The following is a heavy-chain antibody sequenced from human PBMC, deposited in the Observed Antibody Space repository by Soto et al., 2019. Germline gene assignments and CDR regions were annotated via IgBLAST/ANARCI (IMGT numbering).Heavy chain of an antibody. CDR1: GFTFTSYA. CDR3: AKIYRSCTFTNCDSRSPPDP. CDR2: VTNTGGIT. J-gene: IGHJ5*02. V-gene: IGHV3-23*01. Sequence: EVQLLQSGGGLVQPGGSLRLSCVASGFTFTSYAMTWVRQLPGKGLEWVSSVTNTGGITHYANSVKGRFTISTDNSKNPPYLQMNSLRAEDTAIYYCAKIYRSCTFTNCDSRSPPDPWGQGTLVTVSA. D-gene: IGHD2-8*01.